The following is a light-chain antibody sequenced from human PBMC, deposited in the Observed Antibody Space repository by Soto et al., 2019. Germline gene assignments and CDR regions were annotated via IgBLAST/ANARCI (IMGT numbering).Light chain of an antibody. Sequence: DIQMTQSPSSLSASVGDRVTITCRASQSISTSLCWFQQKPGRAPKLLISDASTLQSGVPSRFSGSGFGTDFTLTISSLQPEDFAAYYCLQTYTVPRTFGQWTNLDIK. V-gene: IGKV1-39*01. CDR1: QSISTS. CDR2: DAS. J-gene: IGKJ2*01. CDR3: LQTYTVPRT.